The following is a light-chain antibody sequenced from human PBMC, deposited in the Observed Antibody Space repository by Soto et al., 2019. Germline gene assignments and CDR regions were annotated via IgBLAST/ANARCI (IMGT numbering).Light chain of an antibody. Sequence: IQMTQSPSTLSGSVGDRVTIPCRASQTISSWLAWYQQKPGKAPKLLIYKASTLKSGVPSRFRGSGSGTEFTLTISSLKPDDFATYYCQHYNSYSEAFGQGTKVDIK. CDR2: KAS. J-gene: IGKJ1*01. CDR3: QHYNSYSEA. V-gene: IGKV1-5*03. CDR1: QTISSW.